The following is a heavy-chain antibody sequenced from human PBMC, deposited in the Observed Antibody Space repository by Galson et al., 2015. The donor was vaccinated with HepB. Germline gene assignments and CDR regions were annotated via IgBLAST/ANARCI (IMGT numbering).Heavy chain of an antibody. J-gene: IGHJ4*02. Sequence: CAISGDSVSSAGAAWNWIRQSPSRGLEWLGRTYYRSKWNNDYAGSVKGRIIINPDTSKNQFSLQVKYVTPEDTAMYYCVREYCSGGSCFEFDSWGQGSLVTVSS. CDR2: TYYRSKWNN. CDR1: GDSVSSAGAA. CDR3: VREYCSGGSCFEFDS. D-gene: IGHD2-15*01. V-gene: IGHV6-1*01.